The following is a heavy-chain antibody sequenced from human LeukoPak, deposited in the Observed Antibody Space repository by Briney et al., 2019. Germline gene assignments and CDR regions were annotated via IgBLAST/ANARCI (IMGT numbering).Heavy chain of an antibody. CDR3: ARAPRTGAWDMITFGGVIVHGDAFDF. Sequence: PSETLSLTCAVSGGSFISTNYWGWIRQPPGKGLEWIGSIYYSGSTYYNPSLKSRVTVSVDMSKNQFSLQLSSVTAADTAVYYCARAPRTGAWDMITFGGVIVHGDAFDFWGQGTMVTVSS. CDR2: IYYSGST. J-gene: IGHJ3*01. D-gene: IGHD3-16*02. V-gene: IGHV4-39*07. CDR1: GGSFISTNY.